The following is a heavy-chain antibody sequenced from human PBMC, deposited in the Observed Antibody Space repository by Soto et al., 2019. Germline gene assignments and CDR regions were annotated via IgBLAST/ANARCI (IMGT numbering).Heavy chain of an antibody. CDR1: GGSISSSSYY. Sequence: SETLSLTCTVSGGSISSSSYYWGWIRQPPGKGLEWIGSIYYSGSTYYNPSLKSRVTISVDTSKNQFSLKLSSVTAADTAVYYCASKPGGYCSGGSCYEDYWGQGTLVTVSS. CDR3: ASKPGGYCSGGSCYEDY. J-gene: IGHJ4*02. CDR2: IYYSGST. V-gene: IGHV4-39*01. D-gene: IGHD2-15*01.